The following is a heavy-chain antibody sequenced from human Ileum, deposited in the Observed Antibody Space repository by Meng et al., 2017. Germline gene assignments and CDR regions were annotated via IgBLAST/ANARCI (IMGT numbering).Heavy chain of an antibody. V-gene: IGHV4-31*03. CDR3: ARVPSGGSGVYGWFDP. J-gene: IGHJ5*02. CDR2: IYYSGTT. Sequence: QVQLQEPGPGLVKPSQTLSLTCTGSGGSINSAGYYWSWIRQHPGKGLEWIGYIYYSGTTYYNPSLKSRVAISIDTSNNQFSLKLSSVTAADTAVYYCARVPSGGSGVYGWFDPWGQGTLVTVSS. D-gene: IGHD3-10*01. CDR1: GGSINSAGYY.